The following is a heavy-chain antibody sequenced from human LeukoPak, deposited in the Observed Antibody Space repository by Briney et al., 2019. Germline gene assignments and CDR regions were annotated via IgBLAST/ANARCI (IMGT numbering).Heavy chain of an antibody. CDR2: ISGSGGST. CDR3: AKGGPGYYDFWSGPTDYYYYGMDV. Sequence: PGGSLRLSCAASGFTFSSYAMSWVRQAPGKGLEWVSAISGSGGSTYYADSVKGRFTISRDNSKNTLYLQMNSLRAEDTAVYYCAKGGPGYYDFWSGPTDYYYYGMDVWGQGTTVIVSS. CDR1: GFTFSSYA. D-gene: IGHD3-3*01. J-gene: IGHJ6*02. V-gene: IGHV3-23*01.